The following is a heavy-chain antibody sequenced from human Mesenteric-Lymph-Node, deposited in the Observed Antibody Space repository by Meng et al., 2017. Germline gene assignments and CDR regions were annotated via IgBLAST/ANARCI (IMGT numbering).Heavy chain of an antibody. J-gene: IGHJ4*02. Sequence: QLPPQQGGAGLLKPSDTLSLTSAVNGGTLSCADWNWSRQPPGKGLEWIVEIIHCGSPSYNPSLKSRVTISIDTSKNQLSLMLSSVTAADTVVYYCARSPTGIDYWGQGTLVTVSS. D-gene: IGHD2-8*02. CDR1: GGTLSCAD. CDR3: ARSPTGIDY. CDR2: IIHCGSP. V-gene: IGHV4-34*12.